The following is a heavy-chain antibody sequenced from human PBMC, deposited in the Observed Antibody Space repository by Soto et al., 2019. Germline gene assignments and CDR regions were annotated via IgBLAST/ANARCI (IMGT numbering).Heavy chain of an antibody. V-gene: IGHV4-59*01. CDR2: IYSTGSS. J-gene: IGHJ4*02. Sequence: PSETLSLTCTVSGDSLSLYYWSWIRLSPGKGLEWIGYIYSTGSSNQNPSLKSRVTISVDLSKNQFSLRLSSVTTADTALYYCARTTAVPNSLRSRYFFDYWGQGTLVTVSS. CDR3: ARTTAVPNSLRSRYFFDY. D-gene: IGHD4-17*01. CDR1: GDSLSLYY.